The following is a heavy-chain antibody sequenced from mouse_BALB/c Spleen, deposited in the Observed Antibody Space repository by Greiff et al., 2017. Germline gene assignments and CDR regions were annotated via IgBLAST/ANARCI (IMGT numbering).Heavy chain of an antibody. D-gene: IGHD4-1*01. CDR1: GFTFTDYY. CDR2: IRNKANGYTT. Sequence: EVKVEESGGGLVQPGGSLRLSCATSGFTFTDYYMSWVRQPPGKALEWLGFIRNKANGYTTEYSASVKGRFTISRDNSQSILYLQMNTLRAEDSATYYCARELGRGAMDYWGQGTSVTVSS. V-gene: IGHV7-3*02. J-gene: IGHJ4*01. CDR3: ARELGRGAMDY.